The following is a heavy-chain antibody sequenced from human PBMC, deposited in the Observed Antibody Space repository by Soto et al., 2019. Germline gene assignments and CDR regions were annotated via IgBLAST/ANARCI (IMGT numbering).Heavy chain of an antibody. J-gene: IGHJ1*01. V-gene: IGHV1-18*04. CDR2: ISPLKGRT. CDR3: AMDYGDRPEYFKH. CDR1: GYTFTSYG. Sequence: QVQLVQSGPDLKRPGASMKVSCKASGYTFTSYGISWVRQAPGQGLEWRAWISPLKGRTQYSQKAQGRVTLSTDTSSNTAYMEMTTLRVDDTAVYYCAMDYGDRPEYFKHWGQGTLVTV. D-gene: IGHD4-17*01.